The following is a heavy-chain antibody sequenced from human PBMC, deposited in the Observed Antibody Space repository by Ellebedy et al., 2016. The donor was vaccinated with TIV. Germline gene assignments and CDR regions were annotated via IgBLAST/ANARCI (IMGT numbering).Heavy chain of an antibody. CDR2: INHSGST. V-gene: IGHV4-34*01. Sequence: SETLSLXXAVYGGSFSGYYWSWIRQPPGKGLEWIGEINHSGSTNYNPSLKSRVTISVDTSKNQFSLKLSSVTAADTAVYYCARGGRITMGAYWGQGTLVTVSS. CDR3: ARGGRITMGAY. J-gene: IGHJ4*02. D-gene: IGHD3-10*01. CDR1: GGSFSGYY.